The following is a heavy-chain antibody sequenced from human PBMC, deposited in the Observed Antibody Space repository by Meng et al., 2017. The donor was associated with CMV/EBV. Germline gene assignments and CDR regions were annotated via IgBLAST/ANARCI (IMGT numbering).Heavy chain of an antibody. CDR2: IKQDGSEK. CDR3: ARDLRDWFDP. CDR1: GFTFSSYW. J-gene: IGHJ5*02. Sequence: GESLKISCAASGFTFSSYWMSWVRQAPGKGLEWVANIKQDGSEKYYVDSVKGRFTISRDNAKNSLYLQMNSLRAEDTAVYYCARDLRDWFDPWGQGTLVTVPQ. D-gene: IGHD3-16*01. V-gene: IGHV3-7*01.